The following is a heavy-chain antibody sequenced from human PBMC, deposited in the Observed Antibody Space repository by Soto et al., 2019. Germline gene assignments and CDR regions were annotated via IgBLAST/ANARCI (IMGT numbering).Heavy chain of an antibody. V-gene: IGHV4-4*02. CDR1: GGSISSSNW. D-gene: IGHD4-17*01. J-gene: IGHJ4*02. Sequence: QVQLQESGPGLVKPSGTLSLTCAVSGGSISSSNWWSWVSQHPGKGREWIGENYHSGSTNYNQALRSRVTISVDKSKHQVAMKLSSVTAADKAVYYCARYDYGGNYDYWGQGTLVTVSS. CDR3: ARYDYGGNYDY. CDR2: NYHSGST.